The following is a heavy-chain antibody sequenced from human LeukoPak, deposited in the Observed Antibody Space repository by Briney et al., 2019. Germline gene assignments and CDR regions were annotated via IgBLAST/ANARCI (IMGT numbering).Heavy chain of an antibody. Sequence: GASVKVSCKASGYTFTSYVIHWVRQAPGQRLEWMGWINAGNGNTKYSQKFQDRFTIIRDTSASTAYMELSSLRSEDTAVYCCARIGGMASTMGDWGQGTLVTVSS. V-gene: IGHV1-3*01. CDR2: INAGNGNT. J-gene: IGHJ4*02. CDR3: ARIGGMASTMGD. CDR1: GYTFTSYV. D-gene: IGHD5/OR15-5a*01.